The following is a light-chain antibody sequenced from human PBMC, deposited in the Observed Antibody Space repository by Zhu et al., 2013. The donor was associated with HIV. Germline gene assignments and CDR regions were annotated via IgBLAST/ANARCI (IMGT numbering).Light chain of an antibody. CDR1: SSDVGGYNY. J-gene: IGLJ2*01. Sequence: QSALTQPRSVSGSPGQSVTISCTGTSSDVGGYNYVSWYQQPPGKAPKLMIYDVSKRPSGVPDRFSGSKSGNTASLTISGLQAEDEADYYCCSYTSSTTVVFGGGTKLTVL. V-gene: IGLV2-11*01. CDR2: DVS. CDR3: CSYTSSTTVV.